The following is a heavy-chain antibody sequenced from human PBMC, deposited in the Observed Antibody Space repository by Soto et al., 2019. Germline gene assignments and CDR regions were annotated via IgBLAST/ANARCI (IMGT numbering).Heavy chain of an antibody. V-gene: IGHV1-2*02. CDR2: INPNSGGT. CDR3: APHTKAQHG. Sequence: WAQHAPGKGLEWMGWINPNSGGTNYAQKFQGRVTMTRDTSIATAYLELSSLRSDDTVFYYSAPHTKAQHG. D-gene: IGHD2-21*01. J-gene: IGHJ6*01.